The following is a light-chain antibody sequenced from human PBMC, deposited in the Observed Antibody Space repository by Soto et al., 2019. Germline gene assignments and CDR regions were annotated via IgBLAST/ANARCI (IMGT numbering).Light chain of an antibody. J-gene: IGLJ3*02. Sequence: QAVETQPPSGSGAPGQRVTISCTGSSSNIGAGYTVHWYQQLPGTAPKLLIYSNVNRPSGVPDRFSGSRSDTSASLAITGLQAEDETDYYCQSYDGTLSGFVVFGGGTQLTVL. CDR1: SSNIGAGYT. CDR3: QSYDGTLSGFVV. V-gene: IGLV1-40*01. CDR2: SNV.